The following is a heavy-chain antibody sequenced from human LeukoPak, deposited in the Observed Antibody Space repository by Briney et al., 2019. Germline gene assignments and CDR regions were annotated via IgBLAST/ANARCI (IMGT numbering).Heavy chain of an antibody. CDR3: AKESHYYESSGYVDY. CDR1: GFIFSNYA. V-gene: IGHV3-23*01. D-gene: IGHD3-22*01. J-gene: IGHJ4*02. Sequence: GGSLRLSCAASGFIFSNYAMTWVRQAPGKGLEWVSTVSGSGSTTYDADSVKGRFTISRDNSKNTLYLQMNSLRAEDTAVYYCAKESHYYESSGYVDYWGQGTLVTVSS. CDR2: VSGSGSTT.